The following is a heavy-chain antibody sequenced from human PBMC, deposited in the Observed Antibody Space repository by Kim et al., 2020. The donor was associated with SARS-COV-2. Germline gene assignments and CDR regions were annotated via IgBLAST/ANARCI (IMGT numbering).Heavy chain of an antibody. CDR1: GGSISSSSYY. CDR2: IYYSGST. D-gene: IGHD3-10*01. V-gene: IGHV4-39*07. Sequence: SETLSLTCTVSGGSISSSSYYWGWIRQPPGKGLEWIGSIYYSGSTYYNPSLKSRVTISVDTSKNQFSLKLSSGTAADTAVYYCARASGYGSGGYYFYYWG. J-gene: IGHJ4*01. CDR3: ARASGYGSGGYYFYY.